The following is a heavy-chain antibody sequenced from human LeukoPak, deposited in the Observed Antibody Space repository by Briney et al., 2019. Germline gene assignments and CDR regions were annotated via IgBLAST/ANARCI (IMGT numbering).Heavy chain of an antibody. V-gene: IGHV1-3*01. CDR1: GYTLTRYA. D-gene: IGHD3-16*01. CDR3: ARGGIVITLGSSRPGDAFDI. J-gene: IGHJ3*02. CDR2: INAANGNT. Sequence: ASVKVSCKASGYTLTRYAIHWVRQGPGQRLEWMGWINAANGNTKYSQKFQGRVTIIRDTSASTAYMELSSLRSEDTAVYYCARGGIVITLGSSRPGDAFDIWGQGTMVTVSS.